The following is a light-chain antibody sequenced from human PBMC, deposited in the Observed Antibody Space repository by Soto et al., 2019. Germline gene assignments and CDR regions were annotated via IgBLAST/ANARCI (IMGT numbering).Light chain of an antibody. CDR1: SSDVGGYNY. J-gene: IGLJ1*01. CDR3: SSYAGSNNLYV. Sequence: QSVLTQPPSASGSPGQSVTISCTGTSSDVGGYNYVSWYQQHPGIAPKLMIYEVSKRPSGVPDRFSGSKSGNTASLTVSGLQAEDEADYYCSSYAGSNNLYVFGTGTKVTVL. CDR2: EVS. V-gene: IGLV2-8*01.